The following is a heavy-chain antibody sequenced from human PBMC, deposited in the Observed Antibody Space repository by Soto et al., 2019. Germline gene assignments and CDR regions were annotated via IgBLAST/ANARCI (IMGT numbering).Heavy chain of an antibody. Sequence: EVQLVESGGGLVQPGGSLRLSCAASAFSVSSNYMSWVRQAPGKGLEWVSVIYSGGSTYYADFVKDRFTISRDNSKNTLYLQMNNLRAEDTAVYYCARDNTAYYYMDVWGKGTMVTVSS. J-gene: IGHJ6*03. CDR3: ARDNTAYYYMDV. D-gene: IGHD4-17*01. V-gene: IGHV3-66*01. CDR1: AFSVSSNY. CDR2: IYSGGST.